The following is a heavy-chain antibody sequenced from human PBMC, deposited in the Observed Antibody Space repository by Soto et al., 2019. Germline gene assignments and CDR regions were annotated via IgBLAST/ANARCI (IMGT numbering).Heavy chain of an antibody. J-gene: IGHJ6*02. CDR2: ISSYNGDT. V-gene: IGHV1-18*01. D-gene: IGHD3-22*01. Sequence: ASVKVSCKASGYTFTSYGISWVRQAPGQGLEWMGWISSYNGDTNYAQTFQGRVTMTTDTSTSTAYMELRSLRSDDTAMYYCARGGYYDSSGSRNYHYYGMNVWGQGTTVTVSS. CDR1: GYTFTSYG. CDR3: ARGGYYDSSGSRNYHYYGMNV.